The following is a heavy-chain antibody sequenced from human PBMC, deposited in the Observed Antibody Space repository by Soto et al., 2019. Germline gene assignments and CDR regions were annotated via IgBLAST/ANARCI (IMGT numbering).Heavy chain of an antibody. J-gene: IGHJ5*02. V-gene: IGHV4-31*03. CDR3: ARIYCSSTSCPNWFAP. CDR1: GGSISSGGYY. D-gene: IGHD2-2*01. Sequence: SETLSLTCTVSGGSISSGGYYWSWIRQHPGKGLEWIGYIYYSGSTYYNPSLKSRVTISVDTSKNQFSLKLRSVTAADTAVYYCARIYCSSTSCPNWFAPWGQGTLVTVSS. CDR2: IYYSGST.